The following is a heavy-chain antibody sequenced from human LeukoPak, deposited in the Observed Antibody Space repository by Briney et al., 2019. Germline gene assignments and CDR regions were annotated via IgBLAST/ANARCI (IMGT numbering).Heavy chain of an antibody. CDR3: TGHDWFDP. CDR1: GFIVSSNY. Sequence: GGSLRLSCAASGFIVSSNYMSWVRQAPGKGLEWVSVIYSSGSTYYTDSVKGRFIISRDNSKNTLYLQMNSLRAEDTAVYYCTGHDWFDPWGQGTLVTVSS. CDR2: IYSSGST. V-gene: IGHV3-66*04. J-gene: IGHJ5*02.